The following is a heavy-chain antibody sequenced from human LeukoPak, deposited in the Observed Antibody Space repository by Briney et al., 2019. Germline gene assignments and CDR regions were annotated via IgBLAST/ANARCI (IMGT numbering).Heavy chain of an antibody. CDR2: IYHSGST. J-gene: IGHJ4*02. CDR3: ARCLLNWHGDPTFFDY. D-gene: IGHD1-1*01. CDR1: GGSISSSNW. Sequence: PSETLSLTCAVSGGSISSSNWWSWVRQPPGKGLEWIGEIYHSGSTNYNPSLKSRVTISVDKSKNQFSLKLSSVTAADTAVYYRARCLLNWHGDPTFFDYWGQGTLVTVSS. V-gene: IGHV4-4*02.